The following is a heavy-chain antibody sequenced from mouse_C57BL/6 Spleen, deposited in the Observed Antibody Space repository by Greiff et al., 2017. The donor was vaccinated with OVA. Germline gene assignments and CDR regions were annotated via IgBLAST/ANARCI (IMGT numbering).Heavy chain of an antibody. D-gene: IGHD2-5*01. V-gene: IGHV1-26*01. CDR3: ARGTDYSNYGYAMDY. CDR1: GYTFTDYY. Sequence: EVQLQQSGPELVKPGASVKISCKASGYTFTDYYMNWVKQSHGKSLEWIGDINPNNGGTSYNQKFKGKATLTVDKSSSTAYMELRSLTSEDSAVYYCARGTDYSNYGYAMDYWGQGTSVPVSS. J-gene: IGHJ4*01. CDR2: INPNNGGT.